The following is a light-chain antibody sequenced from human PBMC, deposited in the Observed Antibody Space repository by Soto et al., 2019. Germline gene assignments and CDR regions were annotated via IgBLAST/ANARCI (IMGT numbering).Light chain of an antibody. CDR2: GAT. CDR1: QNVGGD. V-gene: IGKV3-15*01. CDR3: QQYNHWPLT. J-gene: IGKJ4*01. Sequence: EAVMTQSPAHLSLSPGERATLSCRTSQNVGGDVAWYQQKPGQAPRLLIFGATTRATGIPARFSGRGSGTDFALTISSLQSEDFAVYYCQQYNHWPLTFGGGTRVEIK.